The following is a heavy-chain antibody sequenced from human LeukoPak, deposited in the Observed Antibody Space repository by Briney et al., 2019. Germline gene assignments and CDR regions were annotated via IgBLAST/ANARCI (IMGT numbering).Heavy chain of an antibody. CDR1: GHMLTELS. Sequence: ASVKVSCKVSGHMLTELSIHWVRQTPGKGLEWMGRFDPEDSRAIYAQEFQGRVTMTEDTSTDTAYMEVSSLKSEDTAVYYGATGPPRGYFYYYTDVWGKGTTVTVSS. V-gene: IGHV1-24*01. CDR3: ATGPPRGYFYYYTDV. J-gene: IGHJ6*03. CDR2: FDPEDSRA.